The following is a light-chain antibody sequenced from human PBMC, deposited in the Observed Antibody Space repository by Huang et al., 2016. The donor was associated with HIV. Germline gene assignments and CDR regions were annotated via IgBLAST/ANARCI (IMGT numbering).Light chain of an antibody. V-gene: IGKV3-11*01. CDR2: DAS. J-gene: IGKJ4*01. Sequence: EIILTQSPATLSLSPGERATLSCRASQIGSSYLAWYQQKPGQAPRLLIYDASNRATGIPARFSGSGSGTDFTLTISSLEPEDFAVYYCQQRSNRPPLTFGGGTKVEIK. CDR1: QIGSSY. CDR3: QQRSNRPPLT.